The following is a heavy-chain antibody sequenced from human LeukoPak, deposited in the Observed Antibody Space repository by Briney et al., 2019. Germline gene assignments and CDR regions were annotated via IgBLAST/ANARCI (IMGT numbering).Heavy chain of an antibody. V-gene: IGHV3-64D*08. J-gene: IGHJ3*02. CDR1: GFTFSSYA. D-gene: IGHD3-22*01. CDR3: GLAAYYYDSSGSDDAFDI. CDR2: ISSNGGST. Sequence: GGSLRLSCAASGFTFSSYAMNWVRQAPGKGLEYVSAISSNGGSTYYADSVKGRCTISRDNSKNTLYLQMSSLRAGDTAVYYCGLAAYYYDSSGSDDAFDIWGQGTMVTVSS.